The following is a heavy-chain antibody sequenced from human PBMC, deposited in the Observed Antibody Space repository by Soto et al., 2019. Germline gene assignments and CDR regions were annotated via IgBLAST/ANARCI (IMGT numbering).Heavy chain of an antibody. Sequence: QVQLQESGPGLVKPSATLSLTCTVSGGSISSYYWSWIRQPPGKGLEWIGYIYYSGSTNYNPSIXSXVXIXXDTAKDQLSLKLRSVTAADTAVYYCARGSGRNFNYWGQGTLVTVSS. J-gene: IGHJ4*02. CDR1: GGSISSYY. CDR2: IYYSGST. V-gene: IGHV4-59*01. CDR3: ARGSGRNFNY. D-gene: IGHD7-27*01.